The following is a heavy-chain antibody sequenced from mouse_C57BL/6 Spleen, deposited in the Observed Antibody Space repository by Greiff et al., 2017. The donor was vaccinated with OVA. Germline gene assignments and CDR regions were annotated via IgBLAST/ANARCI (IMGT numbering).Heavy chain of an antibody. D-gene: IGHD4-1*01. Sequence: QVQLQQPGAELVRPGSSVKLSCKASGYTFTSYWMHWVKQRPIQGLEWIGNIDPSDSETHYNQKFKDKATLTVDKSSSTAYMQLSSLTSEDSAVYYCARVRLTGRYFDYWGQGTTLTVSS. J-gene: IGHJ2*01. CDR3: ARVRLTGRYFDY. CDR2: IDPSDSET. CDR1: GYTFTSYW. V-gene: IGHV1-52*01.